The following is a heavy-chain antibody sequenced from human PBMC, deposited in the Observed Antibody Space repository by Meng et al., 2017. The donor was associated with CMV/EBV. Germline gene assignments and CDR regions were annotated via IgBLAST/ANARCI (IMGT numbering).Heavy chain of an antibody. CDR2: IRSKANSYAT. CDR3: TRPPMRNCSSTSCSYNF. D-gene: IGHD2-2*01. V-gene: IGHV3-73*01. Sequence: TFSGSAGHWVRQASGKGLEWVGRIRSKANSYATAYAASVKGRFTISRDDSKNTAYLQMNSLKTEDTAVYYCTRPPMRNCSSTSCSYNFWGQGTLVTVSS. J-gene: IGHJ4*02. CDR1: TFSGSA.